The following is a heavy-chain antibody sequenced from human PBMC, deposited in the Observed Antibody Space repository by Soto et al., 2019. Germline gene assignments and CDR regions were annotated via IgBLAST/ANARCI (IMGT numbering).Heavy chain of an antibody. D-gene: IGHD5-18*01. CDR3: ARDLEYSYGYDFDY. J-gene: IGHJ4*02. Sequence: GGSLRLSCAASGFTFSSYAMHWVRQAPGKGLEWVAVISYDGSNKYYADSVKGRFTISRDNSKNTLYLQMNSLRAEDTAVYYCARDLEYSYGYDFDYWGQGTLVTVS. CDR2: ISYDGSNK. CDR1: GFTFSSYA. V-gene: IGHV3-30-3*01.